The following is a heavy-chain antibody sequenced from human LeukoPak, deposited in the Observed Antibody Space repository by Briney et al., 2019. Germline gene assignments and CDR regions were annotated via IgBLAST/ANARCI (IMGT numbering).Heavy chain of an antibody. CDR1: EFIFSTYG. Sequence: GGSLRLSCAASEFIFSTYGMHWVRQAPGKGLEWVALIWYDGTNKFYADSVKGRFTISRDNSKNLLYLQMNSLRAEDTAVYYCARERIDSSGYYYLDNWGQGTLVTVSS. CDR3: ARERIDSSGYYYLDN. V-gene: IGHV3-33*01. D-gene: IGHD3-22*01. J-gene: IGHJ4*02. CDR2: IWYDGTNK.